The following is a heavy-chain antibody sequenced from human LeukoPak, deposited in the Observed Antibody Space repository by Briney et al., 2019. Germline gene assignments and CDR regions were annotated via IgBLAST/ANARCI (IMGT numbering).Heavy chain of an antibody. Sequence: SETLSLTCTVPGGSISSYYWSWIRRPPGKGLEWIGYIYYSGSTNYNPSLKSRVTISVATSKNQFSLKLSSVTAADTAVYYCARHGTSNCSGGSCYPWGFDPWGQGTLVTVSS. J-gene: IGHJ5*02. D-gene: IGHD2-15*01. CDR1: GGSISSYY. CDR3: ARHGTSNCSGGSCYPWGFDP. CDR2: IYYSGST. V-gene: IGHV4-59*08.